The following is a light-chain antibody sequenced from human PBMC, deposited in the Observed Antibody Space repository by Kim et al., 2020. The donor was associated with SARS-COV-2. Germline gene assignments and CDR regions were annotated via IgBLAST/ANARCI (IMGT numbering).Light chain of an antibody. J-gene: IGKJ2*01. Sequence: LSLSPGERATLSGRASQSVSSYLALYQQKPGQAPRLLIYDASNRATGIPARFSGSGSGTDFTLTISRLEPEDFAVYYCQQRSNWYTFGQGTKLEIK. CDR1: QSVSSY. V-gene: IGKV3-11*01. CDR3: QQRSNWYT. CDR2: DAS.